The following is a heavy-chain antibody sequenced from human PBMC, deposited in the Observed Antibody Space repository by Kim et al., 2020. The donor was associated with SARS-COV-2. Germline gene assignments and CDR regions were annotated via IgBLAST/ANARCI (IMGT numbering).Heavy chain of an antibody. CDR3: ARVTITMVRGVIIRHGMDV. D-gene: IGHD3-10*01. CDR2: TYYRSKWYN. Sequence: SQTLSLTCAISGDSVSSNSAAWNWIRQSPSRGLEWLGRTYYRSKWYNDYAVSVKSRITINPDTSKNQFSLQLKSVTPEDTAVYYCARVTITMVRGVIIRHGMDVWGQGTTVTVSS. V-gene: IGHV6-1*01. J-gene: IGHJ6*02. CDR1: GDSVSSNSAA.